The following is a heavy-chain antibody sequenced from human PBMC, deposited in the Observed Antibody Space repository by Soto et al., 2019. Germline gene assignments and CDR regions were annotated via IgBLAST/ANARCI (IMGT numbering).Heavy chain of an antibody. V-gene: IGHV3-23*01. CDR1: GFAFSDYS. CDR3: SRAPGDFYYMDV. CDR2: ISSGGRST. J-gene: IGHJ6*03. Sequence: EVQLLESGEGLVQAGGSLRLSCAASGFAFSDYSMNWVRQAPGRGLEWVSTISSGGRSTYYADSVQGRFTISRDNSNEKVYLQVNSLRAEDTAVYYCSRAPGDFYYMDVWGKGTTVTVSS.